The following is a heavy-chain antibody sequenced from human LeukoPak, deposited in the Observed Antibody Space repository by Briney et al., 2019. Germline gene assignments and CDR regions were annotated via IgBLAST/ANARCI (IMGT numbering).Heavy chain of an antibody. CDR1: GGSFSGYY. D-gene: IGHD3-3*01. Sequence: SETLSLTCAVYGGSFSGYYWSWIRQPPGKGLEWIEEIDHSGSTNYNPSLKSRVTISVDTSKNQFSLKLSSVTAADTAVYYCARGLTYYDFWSGPSGDYWGQGTLVTVSS. V-gene: IGHV4-34*01. J-gene: IGHJ4*02. CDR2: IDHSGST. CDR3: ARGLTYYDFWSGPSGDY.